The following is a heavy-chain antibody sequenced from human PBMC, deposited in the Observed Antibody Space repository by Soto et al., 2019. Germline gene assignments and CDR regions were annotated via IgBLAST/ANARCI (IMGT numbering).Heavy chain of an antibody. D-gene: IGHD5-12*01. CDR1: GGSISSSSYY. CDR2: FYYSGST. Sequence: QLQLEESGPGLVKPSETLSLTCIVSGGSISSSSYYWGWIRQPPGKGLEWIGSFYYSGSTYYSPSLKSRVTISGDTSKNQISLRLSSVTAADTAVYYCARISVASRYMDVWGKWTTVTVSS. J-gene: IGHJ6*03. V-gene: IGHV4-39*01. CDR3: ARISVASRYMDV.